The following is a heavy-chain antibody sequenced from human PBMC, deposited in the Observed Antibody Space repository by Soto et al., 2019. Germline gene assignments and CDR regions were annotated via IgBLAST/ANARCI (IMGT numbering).Heavy chain of an antibody. V-gene: IGHV1-18*01. D-gene: IGHD3-16*01. CDR2: INTYNGNT. CDR1: GHTFTNYG. J-gene: IGHJ4*02. CDR3: ARDPGGAYLDY. Sequence: ASVKVSCKASGHTFTNYGVSWVRQAPGQGLEWVGWINTYNGNTKNSQRLQGRVTLTTDTSTSTAYMDLTSLTSDDTAVYYCARDPGGAYLDYWAQGTLVTVSS.